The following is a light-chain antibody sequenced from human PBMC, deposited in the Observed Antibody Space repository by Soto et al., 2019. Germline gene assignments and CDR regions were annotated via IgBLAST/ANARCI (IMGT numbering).Light chain of an antibody. V-gene: IGLV2-14*01. Sequence: QSALTQPASVSGSPGQSITISCTGTSSDIGSHNFVSWHQQHPGKAPKFIIYGVSNRPSGVSNGFSGSKSGNTASLTISGLQDDDEADYYCSSYTSTDIWVFGGGTKLTVL. J-gene: IGLJ3*02. CDR3: SSYTSTDIWV. CDR1: SSDIGSHNF. CDR2: GVS.